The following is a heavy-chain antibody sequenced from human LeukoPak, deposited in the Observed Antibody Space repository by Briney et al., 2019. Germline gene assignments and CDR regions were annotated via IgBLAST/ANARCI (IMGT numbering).Heavy chain of an antibody. CDR3: ASCARYSSSFYYYMDV. Sequence: GGSLRLSCAASGFAFSSYWMHRVRQAPGKGLVWVSRINSDGSSTSYADSVKGRFTISRDNAKNTLYLQLNSLRAEDTAVYYCASCARYSSSFYYYMDVWGKGTTVTVSS. CDR1: GFAFSSYW. V-gene: IGHV3-74*01. J-gene: IGHJ6*03. D-gene: IGHD6-6*01. CDR2: INSDGSST.